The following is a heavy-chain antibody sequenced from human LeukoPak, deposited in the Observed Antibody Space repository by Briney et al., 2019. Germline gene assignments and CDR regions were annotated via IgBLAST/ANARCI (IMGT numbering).Heavy chain of an antibody. D-gene: IGHD1-26*01. J-gene: IGHJ3*02. CDR2: IKQDGSEK. CDR3: ASEGATNAFDI. V-gene: IGHV3-7*01. Sequence: PGGSLRLSCAASGFTFSSYWMSWVRQAPGKGLEWVANIKQDGSEKYYVDSVKGRFTISRDNAKNSLYLQMNSLRAEDTAVYYCASEGATNAFDIWGQGTMVTVSS. CDR1: GFTFSSYW.